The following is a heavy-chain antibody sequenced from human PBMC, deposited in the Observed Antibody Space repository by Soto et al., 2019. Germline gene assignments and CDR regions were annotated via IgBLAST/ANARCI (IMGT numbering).Heavy chain of an antibody. CDR1: GFSLSTSGVG. Sequence: QITLKESGPTLVKPTQTLTLTCTFSGFSLSTSGVGVGWIRQPPEKALEWLALIYWDDDKRYSPSLKSRLTITKDTSKNQVVLTMTNVDPVDTATYYCAPSKDYSSRWYTLDFDYWGQGTLVTVSS. V-gene: IGHV2-5*02. CDR3: APSKDYSSRWYTLDFDY. J-gene: IGHJ4*02. CDR2: IYWDDDK. D-gene: IGHD6-13*01.